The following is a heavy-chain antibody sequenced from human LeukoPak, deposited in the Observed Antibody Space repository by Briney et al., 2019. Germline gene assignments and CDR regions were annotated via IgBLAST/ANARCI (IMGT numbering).Heavy chain of an antibody. D-gene: IGHD6-19*01. J-gene: IGHJ5*02. Sequence: TSETLSLTCTVSGGSISSYYWSWIRQPPGKGLEWIGYIYYSGSTNYNPSLKSRVTISVDTSKNQFSLKLSSVTAADTAVYYCARDSGGWYSAWGQGTLVTVSS. CDR2: IYYSGST. CDR3: ARDSGGWYSA. V-gene: IGHV4-59*01. CDR1: GGSISSYY.